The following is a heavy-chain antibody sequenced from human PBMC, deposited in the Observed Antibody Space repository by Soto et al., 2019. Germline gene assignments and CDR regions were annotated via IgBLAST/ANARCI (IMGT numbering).Heavy chain of an antibody. CDR1: GFTISSYA. J-gene: IGHJ4*02. CDR2: ISGSGGST. D-gene: IGHD3-3*01. CDR3: AKIRGSIFGVVTAFDY. V-gene: IGHV3-23*01. Sequence: GGSLILSYAASGFTISSYAMSWVRQAPGKGLEWVSAISGSGGSTYYADSVKGRFTISRDNSKNTLYLQMNSLRAEDTAVYYCAKIRGSIFGVVTAFDYWGQGTLVTVSS.